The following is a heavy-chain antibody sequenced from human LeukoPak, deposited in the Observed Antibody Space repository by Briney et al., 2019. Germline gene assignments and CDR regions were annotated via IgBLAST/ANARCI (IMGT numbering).Heavy chain of an antibody. CDR1: GFTFSSYA. J-gene: IGHJ4*02. D-gene: IGHD3-16*01. V-gene: IGHV3-23*01. CDR2: ISGSGGST. Sequence: GGSLRLSCAASGFTFSSYAMSWVRQAPGKGLEWVSAISGSGGSTYYADSVKGRFTISRDNAKNSLYLQMNSLRAEDTAVYYCASWGAASTYYFDYWGQGTLVTVSS. CDR3: ASWGAASTYYFDY.